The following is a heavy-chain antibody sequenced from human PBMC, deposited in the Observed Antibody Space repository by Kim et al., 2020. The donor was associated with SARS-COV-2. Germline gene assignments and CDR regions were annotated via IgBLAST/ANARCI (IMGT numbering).Heavy chain of an antibody. V-gene: IGHV3-11*06. CDR3: ARATSQSTSPGNY. J-gene: IGHJ4*02. D-gene: IGHD2-2*01. Sequence: YAESVKGRFTISRDNVKNSLYLQMNNLRAEDAAVYYCARATSQSTSPGNYWGQGTLVTVSS.